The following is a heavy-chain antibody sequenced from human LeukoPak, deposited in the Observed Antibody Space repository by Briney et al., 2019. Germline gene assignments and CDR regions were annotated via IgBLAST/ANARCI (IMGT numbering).Heavy chain of an antibody. CDR3: ARDRYYGSGSYYLRYDAFDI. V-gene: IGHV3-11*01. Sequence: GGSLRLPCAASGFTFSDYYMSWIRQAPGKGLEWVSYISSSGNNIYNVDSVKGRFTISRDNAKNSLYLQMNSLRAEDTALYYCARDRYYGSGSYYLRYDAFDIWGQGTMVTVSS. D-gene: IGHD3-10*01. CDR2: ISSSGNNI. CDR1: GFTFSDYY. J-gene: IGHJ3*02.